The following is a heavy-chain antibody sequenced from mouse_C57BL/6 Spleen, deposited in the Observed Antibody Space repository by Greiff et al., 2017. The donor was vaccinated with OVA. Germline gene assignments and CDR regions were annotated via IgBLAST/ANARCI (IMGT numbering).Heavy chain of an antibody. CDR2: IYPSDSET. CDR3: ASRGDYYGSSYLDY. J-gene: IGHJ2*01. V-gene: IGHV1-61*01. D-gene: IGHD1-1*01. Sequence: VKLQQPGAELVRPGSSVKLSCKASGYTFTSYWMDWVKQRPGQGLEWIGNIYPSDSETHYNQKFKDKATLTVDKSSSTAYMQLSSLTSEDSAVYYCASRGDYYGSSYLDYWGQGTTLTVAS. CDR1: GYTFTSYW.